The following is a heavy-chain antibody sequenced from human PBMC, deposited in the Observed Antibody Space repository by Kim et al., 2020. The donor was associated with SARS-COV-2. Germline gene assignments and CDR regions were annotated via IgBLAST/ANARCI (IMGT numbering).Heavy chain of an antibody. Sequence: GGSLRLSCAASGFTFSSYAMHWVRQAPGKGLEWVAVISYDGSNKYYADSVKGRFTISRDNSKNTLYLQMNSLRAEDTAVYYCARGYDYVWGSYRRDAFDIWGQGTMGTVSS. D-gene: IGHD3-16*02. CDR2: ISYDGSNK. CDR3: ARGYDYVWGSYRRDAFDI. CDR1: GFTFSSYA. J-gene: IGHJ3*02. V-gene: IGHV3-30*04.